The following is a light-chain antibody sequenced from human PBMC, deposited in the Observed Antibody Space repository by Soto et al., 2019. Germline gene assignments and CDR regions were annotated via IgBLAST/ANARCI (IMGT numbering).Light chain of an antibody. V-gene: IGLV2-14*01. CDR3: SSYTSSSTQV. CDR2: DVS. Sequence: QSALTQPASVSGSPGQSITISCTGTSSDVGGYNYVSWYQQHPGKAPKLMIYDVSNRPSGVSNRFSGSKSGNTASLTISGLQAEDEAEYSCSSYTSSSTQVFGTGTKLTVL. CDR1: SSDVGGYNY. J-gene: IGLJ1*01.